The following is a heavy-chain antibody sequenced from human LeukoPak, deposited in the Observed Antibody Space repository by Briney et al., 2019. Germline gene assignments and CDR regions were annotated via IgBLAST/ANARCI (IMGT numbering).Heavy chain of an antibody. J-gene: IGHJ6*02. CDR2: IYYSGST. V-gene: IGHV4-59*01. CDR1: GGSISSYY. CDR3: ARVDRLAAAHYYYGIDV. Sequence: SETLSLTCTVSGGSISSYYWSWIRQPPGKGLEWIGYIYYSGSTNYNPSLKSRVTISVDTSKNQFSLKLSSVTAADTAVYYCARVDRLAAAHYYYGIDVWGQGTTVTVSS. D-gene: IGHD6-13*01.